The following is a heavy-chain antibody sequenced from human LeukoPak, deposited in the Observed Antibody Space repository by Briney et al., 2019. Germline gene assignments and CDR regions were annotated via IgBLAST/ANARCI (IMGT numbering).Heavy chain of an antibody. D-gene: IGHD2-15*01. J-gene: IGHJ6*02. CDR3: ASFIYCSGGSCYGMDV. Sequence: SETLSLTCTVSGGSISSYYWSWIRQPPGKGLEWIGYIYYSGSTNYNPSLKSRVTISVDTSKNQFSLKLSSVTAADTAVYYCASFIYCSGGSCYGMDVWGQGTTVTVSS. CDR2: IYYSGST. V-gene: IGHV4-59*08. CDR1: GGSISSYY.